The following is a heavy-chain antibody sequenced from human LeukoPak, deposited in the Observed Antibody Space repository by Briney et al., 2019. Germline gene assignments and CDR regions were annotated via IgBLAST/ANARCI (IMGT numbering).Heavy chain of an antibody. CDR2: IWYDGSNK. V-gene: IGHV3-33*01. D-gene: IGHD3-22*01. J-gene: IGHJ3*02. CDR3: ARDPLYYYDSSDAFDI. CDR1: GFTFSSYG. Sequence: GGSLRLSCAASGFTFSSYGMHWVRQAPGKGLEWVAVIWYDGSNKYYADSVKGRFTISRDNSKNTLYLQMNSLRAEDTAVYYCARDPLYYYDSSDAFDIWGQGTMVTVSS.